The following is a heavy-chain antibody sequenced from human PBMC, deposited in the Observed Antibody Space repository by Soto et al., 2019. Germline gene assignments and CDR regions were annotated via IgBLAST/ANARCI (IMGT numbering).Heavy chain of an antibody. CDR2: IKQDGSEK. V-gene: IGHV3-7*01. CDR1: GFTFSSYW. D-gene: IGHD3-3*01. CDR3: ARDKRLRFLERSQGPRYYFDY. J-gene: IGHJ4*02. Sequence: PGGSLRLSCAASGFTFSSYWMSWVRQAPGKGLEWVANIKQDGSEKYYVDSVKGRFTISRDNAKNSLYLQMNSLRAEDTAVYYCARDKRLRFLERSQGPRYYFDYWGQGTMGTVS.